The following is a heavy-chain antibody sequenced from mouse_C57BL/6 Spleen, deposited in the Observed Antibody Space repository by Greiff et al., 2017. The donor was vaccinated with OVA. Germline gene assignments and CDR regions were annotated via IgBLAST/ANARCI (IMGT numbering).Heavy chain of an antibody. CDR1: GYTFTSYW. D-gene: IGHD1-3*01. J-gene: IGHJ2*01. Sequence: VQLQQSGAELVMPGASVKLSCKASGYTFTSYWMHWVKQRPGQGLEWIGEIDPSDSYTNYNQKFKGKSTLTVDKSSSTAYLQLSSLTSEDSAVYYCAKKLSNSYFDYWGQGTTLTVSS. V-gene: IGHV1-69*01. CDR3: AKKLSNSYFDY. CDR2: IDPSDSYT.